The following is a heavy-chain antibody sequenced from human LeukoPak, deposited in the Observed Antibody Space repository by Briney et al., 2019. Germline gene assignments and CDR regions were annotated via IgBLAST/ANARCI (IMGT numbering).Heavy chain of an antibody. CDR3: ARYYYDSSGYPNFDY. D-gene: IGHD3-22*01. V-gene: IGHV1-2*02. CDR2: INPKTGGT. J-gene: IGHJ4*02. Sequence: ASVKVSCKASGYTFTDSYMHWVRQAPGQGLEWMGWINPKTGGTNYAQRFQGRVTMTRDTSISTAYMELSRLRSDDTAVYYCARYYYDSSGYPNFDYWGQGTLVTVSS. CDR1: GYTFTDSY.